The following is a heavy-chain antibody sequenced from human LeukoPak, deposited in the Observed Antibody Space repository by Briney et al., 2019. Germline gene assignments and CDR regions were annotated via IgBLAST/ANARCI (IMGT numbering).Heavy chain of an antibody. CDR1: GYTFTGYY. CDR3: ARDSRTYYYGSGNAFDI. J-gene: IGHJ3*02. CDR2: INPNSGGT. Sequence: ASVKVSCKASGYTFTGYYMHWVRQAPGQGLEWMGWINPNSGGTNYAQKFQGRVTMTRDTSISTAYMELSRLRSDDTAVYYCARDSRTYYYGSGNAFDIWGQGTMVTVSS. D-gene: IGHD3-10*01. V-gene: IGHV1-2*02.